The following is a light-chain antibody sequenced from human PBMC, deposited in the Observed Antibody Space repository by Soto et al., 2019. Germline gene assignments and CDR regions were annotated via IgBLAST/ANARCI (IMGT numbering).Light chain of an antibody. V-gene: IGLV2-14*01. CDR2: EVS. Sequence: QSALTQPASVSGSPGQSITISCTGTSSDVGGYKYVSWYQQNPGKAPKLMIYEVSNRPSGVSNRFSGSKSGNTASLTISGLQAEDEAAYYCSSYRCSSTPYVVFGGGTKLTVL. CDR1: SSDVGGYKY. J-gene: IGLJ2*01. CDR3: SSYRCSSTPYVV.